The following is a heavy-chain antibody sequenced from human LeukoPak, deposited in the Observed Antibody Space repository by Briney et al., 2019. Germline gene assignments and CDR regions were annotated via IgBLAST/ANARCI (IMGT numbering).Heavy chain of an antibody. CDR2: LWHGGTNR. Sequence: GGSLRLSCAASGFTFSSYGMHWVRQAPGKGLEWVAVLWHGGTNRDYADSVKGRFTISRDNSKNTLYLQMNSLRAEDTAVYYCARGTGAYDPWGQGTLVTVSS. J-gene: IGHJ5*02. D-gene: IGHD1-1*01. CDR3: ARGTGAYDP. V-gene: IGHV3-33*08. CDR1: GFTFSSYG.